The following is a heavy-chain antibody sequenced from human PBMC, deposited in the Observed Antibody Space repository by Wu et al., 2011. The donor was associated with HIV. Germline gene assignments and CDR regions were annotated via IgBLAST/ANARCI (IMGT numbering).Heavy chain of an antibody. J-gene: IGHJ6*01. CDR3: ARPIVGALYGMDV. Sequence: VQLVQSGAEVKKPGESLKISCKGFGYSFTSYWIGWVRQMPGKGLEWMGIIYPGDSDTRYSPSFQGQVTISADKSISTAYLQWSSLKASDTAMYYCARPIVGALYGMDVWGPRGPRSPSPQ. V-gene: IGHV5-51*01. CDR2: IYPGDSDT. CDR1: GYSFTSYW. D-gene: IGHD1-26*01.